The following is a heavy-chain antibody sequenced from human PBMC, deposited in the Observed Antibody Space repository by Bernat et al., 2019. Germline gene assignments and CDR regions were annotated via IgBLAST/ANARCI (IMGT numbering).Heavy chain of an antibody. Sequence: QVTLRESGPALVKPTQTLTLACTVSGFSLRTGGMCVSWIRQPPGKALEWLARIDWDGDKHYSTSLKTRLTISKDTSKNQVGLAMTNMDPVDTATYYCARTYYYGSGSRSMDVWGLGTTVTVSS. CDR3: ARTYYYGSGSRSMDV. CDR1: GFSLRTGGMC. D-gene: IGHD3-10*01. V-gene: IGHV2-70*15. CDR2: IDWDGDK. J-gene: IGHJ6*02.